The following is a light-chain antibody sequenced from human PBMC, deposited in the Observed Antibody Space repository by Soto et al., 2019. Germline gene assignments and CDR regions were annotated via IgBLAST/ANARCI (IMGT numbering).Light chain of an antibody. CDR1: SSDVGSYNL. Sequence: QSVLTQPASVSGSPGQSITISCTGTSSDVGSYNLVSWYQQHPGKAPKLMIYEGSKRPSGVSNRFSGSKSGNTASLTISGLQAGDEADYYCCSYAGSSTFVFGGGTKLTVL. J-gene: IGLJ3*02. CDR3: CSYAGSSTFV. V-gene: IGLV2-23*03. CDR2: EGS.